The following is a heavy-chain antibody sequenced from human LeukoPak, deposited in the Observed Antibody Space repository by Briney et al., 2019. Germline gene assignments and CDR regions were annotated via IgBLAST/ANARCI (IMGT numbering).Heavy chain of an antibody. V-gene: IGHV1-69*04. J-gene: IGHJ4*02. Sequence: SVKVSCKASGGTFSSYAISWVRQAPGQGLEWMGRIIPIFGIANYAQKFQGRVTITADKSTSTAYMELSGLRSEDTAVYYCARDSASSSGWFDYWGQGTLVTVSS. CDR2: IIPIFGIA. D-gene: IGHD6-19*01. CDR3: ARDSASSSGWFDY. CDR1: GGTFSSYA.